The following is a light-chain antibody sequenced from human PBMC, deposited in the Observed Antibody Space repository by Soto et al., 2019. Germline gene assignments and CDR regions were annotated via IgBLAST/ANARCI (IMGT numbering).Light chain of an antibody. CDR1: RSDVGGYNF. Sequence: QSVLTQSASVSGSPGQSITISCTGTRSDVGGYNFVSWYQQHPGKAPKLMIYEVNKRPSGVSDRFSGSKSGNTASLTISGLQAEDEADYSCCSYAGGKALVFGGGTKLTVL. J-gene: IGLJ2*01. CDR3: CSYAGGKALV. CDR2: EVN. V-gene: IGLV2-23*02.